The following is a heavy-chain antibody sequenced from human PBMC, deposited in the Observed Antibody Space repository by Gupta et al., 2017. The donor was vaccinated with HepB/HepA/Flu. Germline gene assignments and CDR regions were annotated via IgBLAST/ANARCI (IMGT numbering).Heavy chain of an antibody. CDR2: INHNGST. CDR1: GGSFNVSY. J-gene: IGHJ6*02. Sequence: QVQLQQWGAGMLKPSETLSLTCAVYGGSFNVSYWSWIRQSPGKGLAWIGEINHNGSTNHNPSRKSRVTRVVDTSKSQFSLKLRSVNAADTAVYYCARGPRQRDCPNGVCYGYSYHGLDVWGQGTTVTVS. CDR3: ARGPRQRDCPNGVCYGYSYHGLDV. D-gene: IGHD2-8*01. V-gene: IGHV4-34*01.